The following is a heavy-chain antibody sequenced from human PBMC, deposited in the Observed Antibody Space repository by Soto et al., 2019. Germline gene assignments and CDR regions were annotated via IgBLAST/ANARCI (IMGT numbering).Heavy chain of an antibody. D-gene: IGHD2-2*01. V-gene: IGHV1-8*01. CDR3: ARATELGYCSSTSCWGNWFDP. Sequence: ASVKVSCKASGYTFTSYDINWVRQATGQGLEWMGWMNPNSGNTGYAQKFQGRVTMTRNTSISTAYMELSSLRSEDTAVYYCARATELGYCSSTSCWGNWFDPWGQGTLVTVSS. J-gene: IGHJ5*02. CDR1: GYTFTSYD. CDR2: MNPNSGNT.